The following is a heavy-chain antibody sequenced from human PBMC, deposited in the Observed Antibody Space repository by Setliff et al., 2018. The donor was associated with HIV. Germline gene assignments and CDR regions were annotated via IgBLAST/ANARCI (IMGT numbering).Heavy chain of an antibody. CDR2: ISAKIANT. D-gene: IGHD2-15*01. CDR3: ARGGPPRVATLYWFDP. V-gene: IGHV1-18*01. Sequence: ASVKVSCKASGYSFTTYGISWVRQAPGQGLEWMGWISAKIANTNYGQKFQGSVTMTTDTSTSTVYMELRSLTSDDTALYYCARGGPPRVATLYWFDPWGQGTLVTVSS. J-gene: IGHJ5*02. CDR1: GYSFTTYG.